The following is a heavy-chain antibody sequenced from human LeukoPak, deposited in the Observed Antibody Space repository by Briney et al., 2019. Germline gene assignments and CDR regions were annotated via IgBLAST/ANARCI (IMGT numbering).Heavy chain of an antibody. CDR1: GYTFTGYY. D-gene: IGHD4-23*01. CDR3: ARVSRSYGGNLRLDY. CDR2: INPNSGGT. J-gene: IGHJ4*02. V-gene: IGHV1-2*02. Sequence: GASVKVSCKASGYTFTGYYMHWVRQAPGQGLEWMGWINPNSGGTNYAQKFQGRVTMTRDTSISTAYMELSRLRSDDTAVYYCARVSRSYGGNLRLDYWGQGTLVTVSS.